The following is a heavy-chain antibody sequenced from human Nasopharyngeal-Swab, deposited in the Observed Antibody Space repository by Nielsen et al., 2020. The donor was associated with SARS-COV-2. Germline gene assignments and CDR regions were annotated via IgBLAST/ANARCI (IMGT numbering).Heavy chain of an antibody. D-gene: IGHD1-26*01. CDR2: IYSDGST. J-gene: IGHJ3*02. CDR3: ATEGWEDDAFDI. CDR1: GFTVSSNY. Sequence: GESLKISCAASGFTVSSNYMSWVRQAPGKGLEWVSVIYSDGSTYYADSVKGRFTISRHNSKNTLYLQMNSLRAEDTAVYYCATEGWEDDAFDIWGQGTMVTVSS. V-gene: IGHV3-53*04.